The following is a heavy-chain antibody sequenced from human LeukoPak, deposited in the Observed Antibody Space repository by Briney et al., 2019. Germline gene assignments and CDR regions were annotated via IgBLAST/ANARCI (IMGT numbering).Heavy chain of an antibody. J-gene: IGHJ3*02. V-gene: IGHV4-59*01. Sequence: SETLSLTCTVSGGSISSYYWSWIRQPPGKGLEWIGYIYYSGSTNYNPSLKSRVTISVDTSKNQFSLKLSSVTAADTAVYYCARGPDAFDIWGQGTMVTVSS. CDR2: IYYSGST. CDR3: ARGPDAFDI. CDR1: GGSISSYY.